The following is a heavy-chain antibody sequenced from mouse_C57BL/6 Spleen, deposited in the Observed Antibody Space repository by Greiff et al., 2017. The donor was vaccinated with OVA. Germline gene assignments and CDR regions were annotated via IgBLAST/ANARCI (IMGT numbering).Heavy chain of an antibody. CDR1: GFTFSSYG. CDR3: ARHAFAY. J-gene: IGHJ3*01. V-gene: IGHV5-6*01. CDR2: ISRGGSYT. Sequence: EVHLVESGGDLVKPGGSLKLSCAASGFTFSSYGMSWVRQTPDKRLEWVATISRGGSYTYYPDSVKGRFTISRDNAKNTLYLQMSRLKAEDTAMYYCARHAFAYWGQGTLVTVSA.